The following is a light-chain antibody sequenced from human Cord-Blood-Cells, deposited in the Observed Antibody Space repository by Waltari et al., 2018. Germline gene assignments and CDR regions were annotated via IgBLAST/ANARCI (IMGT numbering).Light chain of an antibody. J-gene: IGLJ2*01. CDR1: RSDAGGSNY. CDR3: SSYAGSNNVV. Sequence: QSALTQPPSASGSPGQSVTISCTGPRSDAGGSNYVSWYQQHPGKAPKLMIYEVSKRPSGVPDRFSGSKSGNTASLTVSGLQAEDEADYYCSSYAGSNNVVFGGGTKLTVL. CDR2: EVS. V-gene: IGLV2-8*01.